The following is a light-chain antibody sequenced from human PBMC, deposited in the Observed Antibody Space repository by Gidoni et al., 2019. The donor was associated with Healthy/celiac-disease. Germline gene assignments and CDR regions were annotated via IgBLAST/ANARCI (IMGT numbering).Light chain of an antibody. V-gene: IGKV1-39*01. Sequence: DIQMTQSPSSLSASVGDRVTRTCRASQSISSYLNWYQQKPGKAPKLLIYAASSLQSGVPSRFSGSGSGTDFTLTISSLQPEDFATYYCQQSYSTPWYTFGQGTKLEIK. J-gene: IGKJ2*01. CDR2: AAS. CDR3: QQSYSTPWYT. CDR1: QSISSY.